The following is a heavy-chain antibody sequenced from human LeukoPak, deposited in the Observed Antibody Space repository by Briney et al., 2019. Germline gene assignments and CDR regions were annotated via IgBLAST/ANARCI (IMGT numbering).Heavy chain of an antibody. J-gene: IGHJ4*02. CDR1: GFTFSSYA. CDR2: ISGSDGTT. CDR3: ARLSTFYGSGSQAGDY. D-gene: IGHD3-10*01. V-gene: IGHV3-23*01. Sequence: GGSLRLSCAASGFTFSSYAMNWIRQAPGKGLEWVSAISGSDGTTYYADSVKGRFTISRDNSKNTLFLQMNSPRAEDTAMYYCARLSTFYGSGSQAGDYWGQGTLVTVSS.